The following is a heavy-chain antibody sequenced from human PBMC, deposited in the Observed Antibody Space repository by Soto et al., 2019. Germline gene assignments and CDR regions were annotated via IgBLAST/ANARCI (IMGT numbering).Heavy chain of an antibody. CDR2: IRQDGNEK. J-gene: IGHJ4*02. D-gene: IGHD3-22*01. CDR1: GFTFSSYW. CDR3: AVIPNYDSSGYYNDY. Sequence: PGGSLRLSCAASGFTFSSYWMSWVRQAPGKGLEWVATIRQDGNEKYYVDSVKGRFTISRDNTKNSLFLQMNNLRAEDTAVYYCAVIPNYDSSGYYNDYWGQGTLVTVSS. V-gene: IGHV3-7*01.